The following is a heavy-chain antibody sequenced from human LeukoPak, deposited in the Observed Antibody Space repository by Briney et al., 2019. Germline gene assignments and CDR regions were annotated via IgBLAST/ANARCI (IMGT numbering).Heavy chain of an antibody. CDR1: GLTFSPYS. D-gene: IGHD6-6*01. J-gene: IGHJ4*01. V-gene: IGHV3-21*06. Sequence: GGSLRLSCAASGLTFSPYSMNWVRQAPGKGLEWVSFTSSTGTYIYYADSVKGRFTISRDNAKNSLYLQMNSLRAEDTAVYYCARDVGNSSPDSFDYWGQGTLVTVSS. CDR3: ARDVGNSSPDSFDY. CDR2: TSSTGTYI.